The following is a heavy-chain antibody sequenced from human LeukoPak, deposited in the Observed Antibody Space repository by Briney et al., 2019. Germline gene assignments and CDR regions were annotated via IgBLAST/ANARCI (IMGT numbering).Heavy chain of an antibody. Sequence: SETLSLTCAVYGGSFSGYYWSWIRQPPGKGLEWVGEINHSGSTNYNPSLKSRVTISVDTSKNQFSLKLSSVTAADTAVYYCATPGRYSSSWAVDYWGQGTLVTVSS. CDR3: ATPGRYSSSWAVDY. D-gene: IGHD6-13*01. CDR2: INHSGST. J-gene: IGHJ4*02. CDR1: GGSFSGYY. V-gene: IGHV4-34*01.